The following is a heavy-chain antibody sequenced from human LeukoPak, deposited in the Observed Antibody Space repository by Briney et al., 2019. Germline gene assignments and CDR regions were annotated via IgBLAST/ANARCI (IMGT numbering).Heavy chain of an antibody. CDR1: GGSFSGYY. CDR2: INHSGST. Sequence: SETLSLTCAVYGGSFSGYYWSWIRQPPGKGLEWNGEINHSGSTNYNPSLKSRVTISVDTSKNQFSLKLSSVTAADAAVYYCARVGYCSGGSCYTESMYYFDYWGQGTLVTVSS. V-gene: IGHV4-34*01. CDR3: ARVGYCSGGSCYTESMYYFDY. D-gene: IGHD2-15*01. J-gene: IGHJ4*02.